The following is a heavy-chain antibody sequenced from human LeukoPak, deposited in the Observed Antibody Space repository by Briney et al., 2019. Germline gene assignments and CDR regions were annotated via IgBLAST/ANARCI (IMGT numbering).Heavy chain of an antibody. V-gene: IGHV3-30*02. CDR1: GFTFSSYG. CDR2: IRYDGSNK. CDR3: AKEVRIAAAGSSFDY. D-gene: IGHD6-13*01. J-gene: IGHJ4*02. Sequence: PGGSLRLSCAASGFTFSSYGMHWVRQAPGKGLEWVAFIRYDGSNKYYADSVKGRFTISRDNSKNTLYLQMNSLRAEDTALYYCAKEVRIAAAGSSFDYWGQGTLVTVSS.